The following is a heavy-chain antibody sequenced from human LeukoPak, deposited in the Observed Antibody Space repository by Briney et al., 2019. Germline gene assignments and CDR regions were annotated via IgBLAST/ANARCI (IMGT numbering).Heavy chain of an antibody. CDR2: IRYDGSNK. CDR3: AKVRFSDSGREGLDS. J-gene: IGHJ5*01. D-gene: IGHD5-12*01. Sequence: GGSLRLSCAASGFSFSSYGMHWVRQASGRGLEWVAFIRYDGSNKDYADSVKGRFTISRDNSKNTLYLEMNSLRAEDTAVYHCAKVRFSDSGREGLDSWGQGTLVTVSS. V-gene: IGHV3-30*02. CDR1: GFSFSSYG.